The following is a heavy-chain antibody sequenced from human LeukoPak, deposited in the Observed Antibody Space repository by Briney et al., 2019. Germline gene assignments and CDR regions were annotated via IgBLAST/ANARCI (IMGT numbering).Heavy chain of an antibody. CDR2: IYYSGST. CDR3: ARAGRGRGYCSSTSCSPPFDY. J-gene: IGHJ4*02. D-gene: IGHD2-2*01. Sequence: SETLSLTCTVSGGSISSYYWSWIRQPPGKGLEWIGYIYYSGSTNYNPSLKSRVTISVDTSKNQFSLKLSSVTAADTAVYYCARAGRGRGYCSSTSCSPPFDYWGQGTLVTVSS. V-gene: IGHV4-59*01. CDR1: GGSISSYY.